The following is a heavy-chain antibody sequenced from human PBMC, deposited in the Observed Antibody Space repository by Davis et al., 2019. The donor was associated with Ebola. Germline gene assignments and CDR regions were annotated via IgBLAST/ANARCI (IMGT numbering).Heavy chain of an antibody. CDR1: GFTFSSYG. CDR2: ISYDGSNK. J-gene: IGHJ6*04. V-gene: IGHV3-30*18. D-gene: IGHD3-22*01. CDR3: AKVRNYDKLSGMDV. Sequence: GESLKISCAASGFTFSSYGMHWVRQAPGKGLEWVAVISYDGSNKYYADSVKGRFTISRDNSKNTLYLQMNSLRAEDTAVYYCAKVRNYDKLSGMDVWGKGTTVTVSS.